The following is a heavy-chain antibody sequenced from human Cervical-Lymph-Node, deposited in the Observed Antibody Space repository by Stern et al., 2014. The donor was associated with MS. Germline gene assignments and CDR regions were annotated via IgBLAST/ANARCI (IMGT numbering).Heavy chain of an antibody. CDR1: GYTFTSYY. J-gene: IGHJ4*02. D-gene: IGHD2-15*01. V-gene: IGHV1-46*03. Sequence: VQLEESGAEVKKPGASVKVSCKASGYTFTSYYMHWVRQAPGQGLEWMGIINPSGGTTNHAQKFQGRVTMTRDTSTSTVYMELSSLRSEDTAVYYCAREKRDCSGGSCYSRDDYWGQGTLVTVSS. CDR2: INPSGGTT. CDR3: AREKRDCSGGSCYSRDDY.